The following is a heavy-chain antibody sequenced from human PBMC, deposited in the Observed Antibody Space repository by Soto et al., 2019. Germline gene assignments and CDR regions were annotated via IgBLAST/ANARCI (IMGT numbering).Heavy chain of an antibody. Sequence: GGSLRLSCAASGFTFSRSCMHWVRQVPGKGPVRVARISNDGNDINYADSVKGRFTISRDKAKNTLYLQMNSLRAEDTAVYYCAKVSPEYFDYWGQGTLVTSPQ. V-gene: IGHV3-74*01. CDR3: AKVSPEYFDY. CDR1: GFTFSRSC. J-gene: IGHJ4*02. CDR2: ISNDGNDI. D-gene: IGHD1-20*01.